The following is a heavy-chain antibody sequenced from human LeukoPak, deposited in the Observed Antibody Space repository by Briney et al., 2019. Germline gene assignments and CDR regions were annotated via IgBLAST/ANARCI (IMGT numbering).Heavy chain of an antibody. D-gene: IGHD2-15*01. CDR1: GFTFSSYG. CDR2: IRYDGSNK. CDR3: AKNYYCSGGSCYPGD. V-gene: IGHV3-30*02. Sequence: GGSLRLSCAASGFTFSSYGMHWVRQAPGKGLEWVAFIRYDGSNKYYADSVKGRFTISRDNSKNTLYLQMNSLRAEDTAVYYCAKNYYCSGGSCYPGDWGQGTLVTVSS. J-gene: IGHJ4*02.